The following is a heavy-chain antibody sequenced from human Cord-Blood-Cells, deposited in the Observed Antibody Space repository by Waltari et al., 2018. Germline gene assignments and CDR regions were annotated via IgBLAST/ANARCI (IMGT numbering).Heavy chain of an antibody. V-gene: IGHV4-4*07. CDR3: ARSGYSSGWFDAFDI. J-gene: IGHJ3*02. CDR1: ISSYY. D-gene: IGHD6-19*01. Sequence: ISSYYWSWIRQPAGKGLEWIGRIYTSGSTNYNPSLKSRVTMSVDTSKNQFSLKLSSVTAADTAVYYCARSGYSSGWFDAFDIWGQGTMVTVSS. CDR2: IYTSGST.